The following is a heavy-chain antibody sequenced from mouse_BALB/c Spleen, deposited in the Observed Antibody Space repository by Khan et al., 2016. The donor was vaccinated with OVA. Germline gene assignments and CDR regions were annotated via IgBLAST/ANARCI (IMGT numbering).Heavy chain of an antibody. V-gene: IGHV5-6*01. CDR1: GFTFSTYG. J-gene: IGHJ3*01. D-gene: IGHD1-1*02. CDR3: ARLAYYYNSEGFAY. Sequence: EVELVESGGDLVKPGGSLKLSCAASGFTFSTYGMSWVRQTPDKRLEWVATISSGGSYTYYVDSVKGRFPISRDNAKNTLYLQMSSLKSEDTAMYYCARLAYYYNSEGFAYWGQGTLVTVSA. CDR2: ISSGGSYT.